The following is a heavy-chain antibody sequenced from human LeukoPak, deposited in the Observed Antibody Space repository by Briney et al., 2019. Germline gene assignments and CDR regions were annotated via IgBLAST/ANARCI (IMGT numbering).Heavy chain of an antibody. Sequence: GGSLRLSCAASGFTFSSYSMNWVRQAPGKGLEWVSYISSSSSTIYYADSVKGRFTISRDNAKNSLYLQMSSLRAEDTAVYYCARGWRDVDYWGQGTLVTVSS. J-gene: IGHJ4*02. V-gene: IGHV3-48*01. CDR3: ARGWRDVDY. D-gene: IGHD2-15*01. CDR1: GFTFSSYS. CDR2: ISSSSSTI.